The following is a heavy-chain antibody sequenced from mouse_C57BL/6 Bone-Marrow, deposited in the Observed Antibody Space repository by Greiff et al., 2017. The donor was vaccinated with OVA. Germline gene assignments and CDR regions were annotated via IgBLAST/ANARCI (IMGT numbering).Heavy chain of an antibody. CDR2: IYPGNSDT. Sequence: VQLQQSGTVLARPGASVKMSCKTSGYTFTSYWMHWVKQRPGQGLEGRGAIYPGNSDTSYNQKFNGKAKLTAVTSASTAYMEHSSLTNEDSAVNYCTTYDYDGSWFAYWGQGTLVTVSA. CDR1: GYTFTSYW. V-gene: IGHV1-5*01. D-gene: IGHD2-4*01. J-gene: IGHJ3*01. CDR3: TTYDYDGSWFAY.